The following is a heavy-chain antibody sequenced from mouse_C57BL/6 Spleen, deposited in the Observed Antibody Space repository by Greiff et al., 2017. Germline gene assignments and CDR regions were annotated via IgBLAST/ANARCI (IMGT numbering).Heavy chain of an antibody. D-gene: IGHD1-1*01. CDR1: GFSINSDCY. CDR3: ARAPLITTVVSYYAMDY. J-gene: IGHJ4*01. CDR2: TFYSGIT. V-gene: IGHV3-3*01. Sequence: EVKLEESGPSLVRPSQTLSLTCTVTGFSINSDCYWIWIRQFPGNKLEYIGYTFYSGITYYNPSLESRTYITRDQSKNQFSLKLSSMTTEDTDTYYCARAPLITTVVSYYAMDYWGQGTSVTVSS.